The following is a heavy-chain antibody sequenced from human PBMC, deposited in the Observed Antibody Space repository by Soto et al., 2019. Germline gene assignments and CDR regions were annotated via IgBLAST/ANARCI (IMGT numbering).Heavy chain of an antibody. CDR2: IRSKAYGGTT. Sequence: GGSLRLSCTASGFTFGDYAMSWFRQAPGKGLEWVGFIRSKAYGGTTEYAASVKGRFTISRDDSKSIAYLQMNSLKTEDTAVYYFTRFTTYYDFWSGYYSYYYMDVWGKGTTVTVSS. CDR3: TRFTTYYDFWSGYYSYYYMDV. D-gene: IGHD3-3*01. CDR1: GFTFGDYA. J-gene: IGHJ6*03. V-gene: IGHV3-49*03.